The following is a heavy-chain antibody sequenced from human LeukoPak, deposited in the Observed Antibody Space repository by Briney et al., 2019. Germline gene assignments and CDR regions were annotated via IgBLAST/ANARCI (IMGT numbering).Heavy chain of an antibody. V-gene: IGHV3-30-3*01. D-gene: IGHD3-22*01. Sequence: GSLRLSCAASGFTFSNYAMHWVRQAPGKGLEWVAVISYDGSNKYYADSVKGRFTISRDNSKNTLYLQMNSLRAEDTAVYYCARVMGYYDSSGYYNALEYWGQGTLVTVSS. CDR2: ISYDGSNK. J-gene: IGHJ4*02. CDR1: GFTFSNYA. CDR3: ARVMGYYDSSGYYNALEY.